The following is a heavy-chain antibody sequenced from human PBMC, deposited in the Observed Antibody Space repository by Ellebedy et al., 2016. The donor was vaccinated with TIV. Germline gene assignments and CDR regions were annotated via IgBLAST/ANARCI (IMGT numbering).Heavy chain of an antibody. V-gene: IGHV4-39*07. CDR1: GGSISNSDYY. Sequence: MPGGSLRLSCTVSGGSISNSDYYWYWIRQPPGKGLEWIWSIYYSGSAYYNPSLKSRVTVSVDTSKNQFSLNLSSVTAADTAVYYCARDPALPRGRFDTWGQGTLVTVSS. J-gene: IGHJ5*02. CDR3: ARDPALPRGRFDT. CDR2: IYYSGSA.